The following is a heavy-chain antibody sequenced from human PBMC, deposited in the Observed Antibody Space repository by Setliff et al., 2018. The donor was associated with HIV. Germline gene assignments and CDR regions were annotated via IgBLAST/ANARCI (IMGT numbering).Heavy chain of an antibody. CDR2: IYYSGST. CDR3: ARAGSYGWDY. V-gene: IGHV4-59*01. D-gene: IGHD5-18*01. CDR1: GGSISGFY. J-gene: IGHJ4*02. Sequence: PSETLSLTCTVSGGSISGFYWTWIRQPPGKGLEWIGYIYYSGSTNYNPSLKSRLTISVDTSKNQVSLKLSSVTAADTAVYYCARAGSYGWDYWGQGTMVTVSS.